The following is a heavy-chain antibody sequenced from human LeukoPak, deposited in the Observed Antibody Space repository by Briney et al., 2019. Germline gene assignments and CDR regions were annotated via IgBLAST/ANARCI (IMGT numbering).Heavy chain of an antibody. D-gene: IGHD3-22*01. Sequence: PGGSLRLSCAASGFTFSDYYMSWMRQAPGKGLEWVSYISSSGSTIYYAGSVKGRFTISRDNAKNSLYLQMNSLRAEDTAVYYCARCYYDSSGADYWGQGTLVTVSS. CDR3: ARCYYDSSGADY. J-gene: IGHJ4*02. CDR1: GFTFSDYY. V-gene: IGHV3-11*01. CDR2: ISSSGSTI.